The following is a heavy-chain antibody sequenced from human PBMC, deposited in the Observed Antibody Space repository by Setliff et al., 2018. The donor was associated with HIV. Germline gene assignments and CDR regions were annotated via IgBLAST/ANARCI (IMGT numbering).Heavy chain of an antibody. CDR3: AREQPYYNFWSGYYSNWFDP. CDR1: GGSFSGYY. V-gene: IGHV4-34*01. Sequence: SETLSLTCAVYGGSFSGYYWSWIRQPPGKGLEWIGEINHSGSTNYNPSLKSRVTISVDTSTNQFSLKLSSVTAADTAVYYCAREQPYYNFWSGYYSNWFDPWGQGTLVTVSS. CDR2: INHSGST. J-gene: IGHJ5*02. D-gene: IGHD3-3*01.